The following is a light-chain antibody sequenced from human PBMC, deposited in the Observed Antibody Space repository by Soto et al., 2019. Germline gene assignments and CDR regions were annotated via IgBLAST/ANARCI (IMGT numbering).Light chain of an antibody. V-gene: IGKV1-33*01. Sequence: IQMTQSPSSLSASVGDRVTLTCQASHDIKNYLIWYQQKAGRAPKLLIYDASSLGAGVSSRFSGSGSGTHFTLTITSLQPEDIATYYCQQFDSDPCTFGQGTKLEI. CDR1: HDIKNY. CDR2: DAS. CDR3: QQFDSDPCT. J-gene: IGKJ2*02.